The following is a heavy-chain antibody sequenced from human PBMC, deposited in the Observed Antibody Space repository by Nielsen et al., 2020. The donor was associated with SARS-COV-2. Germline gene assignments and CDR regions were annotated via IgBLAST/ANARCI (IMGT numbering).Heavy chain of an antibody. CDR3: AKEGIVAFDY. CDR1: GFTFSSYW. Sequence: GESLKISCAASGFTFSSYWMHWVRQAPGKGLVWVSRINSDGSSTSYADSVKGRFTISRDNSKNTLYLQMNSLRAEDTAVYYCAKEGIVAFDYWGQGTLVTVSS. D-gene: IGHD5-12*01. V-gene: IGHV3-74*01. CDR2: INSDGSST. J-gene: IGHJ4*02.